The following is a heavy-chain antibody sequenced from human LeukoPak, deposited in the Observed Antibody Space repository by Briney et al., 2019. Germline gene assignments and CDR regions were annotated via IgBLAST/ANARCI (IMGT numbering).Heavy chain of an antibody. V-gene: IGHV4-38-2*02. D-gene: IGHD6-19*01. CDR1: GYSISSGYY. Sequence: SETLSLTCIVSGYSISSGYYWGWIRQPPGKGLEWIGNIYHSGITYYNLYNPSLKSRVIISVDTSKNHFSLKLSSVTAADTAVYFCARGTGYSSGRIHRYWGQGTLVTVSS. CDR2: IYHSGIT. J-gene: IGHJ4*02. CDR3: ARGTGYSSGRIHRY.